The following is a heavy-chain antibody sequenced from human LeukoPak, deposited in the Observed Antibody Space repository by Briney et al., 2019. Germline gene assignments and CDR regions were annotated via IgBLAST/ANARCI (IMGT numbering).Heavy chain of an antibody. Sequence: ASLKVSCKASGGTFSSYAISWVRQAPGQGLEWMGGIITIFGTANYAQKFQGRVTITADESTSPAYMELSSRRSEEMAVYYCPTLYYYDSSGYYWYFDLWGRGRLVTVSS. CDR3: PTLYYYDSSGYYWYFDL. J-gene: IGHJ2*01. D-gene: IGHD3-22*01. V-gene: IGHV1-69*13. CDR2: IITIFGTA. CDR1: GGTFSSYA.